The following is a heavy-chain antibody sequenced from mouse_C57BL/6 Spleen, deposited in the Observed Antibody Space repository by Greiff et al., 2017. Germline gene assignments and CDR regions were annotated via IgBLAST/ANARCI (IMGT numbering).Heavy chain of an antibody. J-gene: IGHJ3*01. D-gene: IGHD1-1*01. CDR2: INPNNGGT. CDR1: GYTFTDYN. V-gene: IGHV1-22*01. CDR3: ARETNYYGSGYGWFAY. Sequence: VQLQQSGPELVKPGASVKMSCKASGYTFTDYNMHWVKQTHGKSLEWIGYINPNNGGTSYNQKFKGKATLTVNKSSSTAYMELRSLTSEDSAVYYGARETNYYGSGYGWFAYWGQGTLVTVSA.